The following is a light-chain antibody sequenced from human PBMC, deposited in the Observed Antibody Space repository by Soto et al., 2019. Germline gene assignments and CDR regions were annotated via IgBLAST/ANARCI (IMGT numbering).Light chain of an antibody. CDR3: QKWYSVTKT. Sequence: DIVMTQSPDSLAVSLGERATINCKSSQSVLYSSNNKNYLACYQQKPGQPPKLLIYWASTRESVVPDRFSGSGSGTEFTLTISSLQAEDVAVYYCQKWYSVTKTCGQGTKVEIK. CDR1: QSVLYSSNNKNY. V-gene: IGKV4-1*01. J-gene: IGKJ1*01. CDR2: WAS.